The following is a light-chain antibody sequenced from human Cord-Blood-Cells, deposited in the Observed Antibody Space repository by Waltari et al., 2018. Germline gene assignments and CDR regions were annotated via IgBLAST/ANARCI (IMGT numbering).Light chain of an antibody. CDR1: QSALYSSNNKNY. CDR2: WAS. Sequence: DIVMTQCPDSLAVSLGERATINCKSSQSALYSSNNKNYLAWYQQKPGQPPKLLIYWASTRESGVTDRFSGSGSGTDFTLTISSLQAEDVAVYYCQQYYSTPQTFGQGTKLEIK. V-gene: IGKV4-1*01. J-gene: IGKJ2*01. CDR3: QQYYSTPQT.